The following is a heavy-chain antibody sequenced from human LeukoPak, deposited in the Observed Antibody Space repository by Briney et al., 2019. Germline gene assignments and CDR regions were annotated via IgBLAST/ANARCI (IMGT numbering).Heavy chain of an antibody. J-gene: IGHJ4*02. Sequence: GRSLRLSCAASGFTFSSYGMHWVRQAPGKGLEWVAVISYDGSNKYYADSVKGRFTISRDNSKNTQYLKMNSLKPEDTAVYYCTTGIGTIDYWGQGTLVTVSS. CDR3: TTGIGTIDY. CDR1: GFTFSSYG. V-gene: IGHV3-30*03. D-gene: IGHD1-26*01. CDR2: ISYDGSNK.